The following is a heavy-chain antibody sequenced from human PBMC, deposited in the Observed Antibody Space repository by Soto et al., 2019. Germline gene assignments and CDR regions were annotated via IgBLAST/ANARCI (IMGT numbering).Heavy chain of an antibody. CDR2: IRSKANSYAT. D-gene: IGHD5-18*01. CDR1: GFTFSGSA. CDR3: ASDTARVYYGIDV. J-gene: IGHJ6*02. Sequence: EVQLVESGGGLVQPGGSLKLSCAASGFTFSGSAMHWVRQASGKGLEWVGRIRSKANSYATAYAASVKGRFTISRDDAKDAADRQMNSLKTEDRAVYYCASDTARVYYGIDVWGQGTTVTVSS. V-gene: IGHV3-73*02.